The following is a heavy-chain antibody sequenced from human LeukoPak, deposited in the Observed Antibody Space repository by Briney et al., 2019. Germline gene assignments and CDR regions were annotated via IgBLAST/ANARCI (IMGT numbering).Heavy chain of an antibody. CDR3: AKCMVRGVIITRGAFDI. J-gene: IGHJ3*02. V-gene: IGHV3-23*01. CDR2: ISGRGGPT. CDR1: GFTFSSYA. D-gene: IGHD3-10*01. Sequence: PGESLRLSCAASGFTFSSYAMSWVRQAPGKGLEWVSDISGRGGPTHYADSVKGRFSISRDNSKNTLYLQMNSLRAEDTAVYYCAKCMVRGVIITRGAFDIWGQGTMVTVSS.